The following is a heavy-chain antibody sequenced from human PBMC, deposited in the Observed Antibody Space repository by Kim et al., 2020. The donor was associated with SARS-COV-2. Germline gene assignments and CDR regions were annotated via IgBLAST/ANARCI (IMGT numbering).Heavy chain of an antibody. J-gene: IGHJ3*02. V-gene: IGHV3-11*06. Sequence: GRFTIARDNTKNSLYLQMNSLRAEDTAVYYCARDISAVGAAAGTSAAFDIWGQGTMVTVSS. CDR3: ARDISAVGAAAGTSAAFDI. D-gene: IGHD6-13*01.